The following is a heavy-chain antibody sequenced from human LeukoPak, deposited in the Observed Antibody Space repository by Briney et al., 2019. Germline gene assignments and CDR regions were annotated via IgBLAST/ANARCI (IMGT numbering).Heavy chain of an antibody. Sequence: ASVKVSCKASGYTFTDYYLHWVRQAPGQGLEWMGRIKPFTGGTNYAQKFQGRVTLTRDTSISTAHMELSSLTSDDTAAYYCLRGFDYWGQGTLVTVSS. CDR2: IKPFTGGT. CDR1: GYTFTDYY. CDR3: LRGFDY. D-gene: IGHD3-10*01. V-gene: IGHV1-2*06. J-gene: IGHJ4*02.